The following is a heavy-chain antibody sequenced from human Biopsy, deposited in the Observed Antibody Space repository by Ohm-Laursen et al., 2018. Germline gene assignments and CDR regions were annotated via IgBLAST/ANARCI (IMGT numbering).Heavy chain of an antibody. V-gene: IGHV1-69*06. CDR3: ATKLTGYFHH. CDR1: GYTFTGQY. J-gene: IGHJ1*01. Sequence: SVKVSCKASGYTFTGQYLHWVRQVPGQGLEWLGGNIPILGTGNYAQKFQDRVTVAADTSTSTATMELRSLRSDDTAVYYCATKLTGYFHHWGQGTLVIVSS. CDR2: NIPILGTG. D-gene: IGHD3-9*01.